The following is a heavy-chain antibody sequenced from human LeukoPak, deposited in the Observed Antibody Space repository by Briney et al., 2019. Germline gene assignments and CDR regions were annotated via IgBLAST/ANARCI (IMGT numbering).Heavy chain of an antibody. V-gene: IGHV4-38-2*02. CDR3: ARGAPLYYYDSSGYSEEYDY. D-gene: IGHD3-22*01. CDR2: IYHSGST. J-gene: IGHJ4*02. Sequence: PSETLSLTCTVSGYSISSGYYWGWIRQPPGKGLEWIGSIYHSGSTHYNPSLKSRVTISVDTSKNQFSLKLSSVTAADTAVYYCARGAPLYYYDSSGYSEEYDYWGQGTLVTVSS. CDR1: GYSISSGYY.